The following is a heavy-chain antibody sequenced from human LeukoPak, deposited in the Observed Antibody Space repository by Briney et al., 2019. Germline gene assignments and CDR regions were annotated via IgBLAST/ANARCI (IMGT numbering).Heavy chain of an antibody. J-gene: IGHJ4*02. Sequence: TPSETLSLTCTVSGGSISSSSYYWGWIRQPPGKGLEWIGSIYYSGSTYYNPSLKGRVTISVDTSKNQFSLKLSSVTAADTAVYYCARGISGHRLRDGYNWGHWGQGTLVTVSS. D-gene: IGHD5-24*01. CDR1: GGSISSSSYY. CDR2: IYYSGST. V-gene: IGHV4-39*07. CDR3: ARGISGHRLRDGYNWGH.